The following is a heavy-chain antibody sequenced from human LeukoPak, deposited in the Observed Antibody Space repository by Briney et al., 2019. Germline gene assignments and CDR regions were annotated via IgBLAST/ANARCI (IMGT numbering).Heavy chain of an antibody. CDR1: GFTFSSYA. CDR2: ISGSGGST. J-gene: IGHJ4*02. D-gene: IGHD3-16*02. Sequence: PGGSLRLSCAASGFTFSSYAMSWVRQAPGKGLEWVSAISGSGGSTYYADSVKGRFTISRDNSKNTLYLQMNSLRAEDTAVYYCAKDYVWGSYRHQYFDYWGQRTLVTVSS. CDR3: AKDYVWGSYRHQYFDY. V-gene: IGHV3-23*01.